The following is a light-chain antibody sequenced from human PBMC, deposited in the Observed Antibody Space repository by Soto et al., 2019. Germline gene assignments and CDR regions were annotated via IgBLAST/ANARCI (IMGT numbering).Light chain of an antibody. V-gene: IGLV2-11*01. CDR2: DVS. CDR1: SSDVGGYNY. J-gene: IGLJ1*01. Sequence: QSVLTQPRSVSGSPGQSVTISCTGTSSDVGGYNYVSWYQQHPGKAPKLMIYDVSKRPSGVPDRFSGSKSGNTASLTISGLQAEDEADYYCCSYAGSYVFGTATKLTVL. CDR3: CSYAGSYV.